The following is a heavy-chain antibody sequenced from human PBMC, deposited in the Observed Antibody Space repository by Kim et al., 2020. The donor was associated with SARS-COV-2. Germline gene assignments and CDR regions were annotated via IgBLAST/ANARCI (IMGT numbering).Heavy chain of an antibody. Sequence: ASVKVSCKASGYTFTSYAMHWVRQAPGQRLEWMGWINAGNGNTKYSQKFQGRVTITRDTSASTAYMELSSLRSEDTAVYYCARDSYYDIFRYYYYYMDVWCKGTAVTVSS. CDR3: ARDSYYDIFRYYYYYMDV. D-gene: IGHD3-9*01. J-gene: IGHJ6*03. CDR2: INAGNGNT. V-gene: IGHV1-3*01. CDR1: GYTFTSYA.